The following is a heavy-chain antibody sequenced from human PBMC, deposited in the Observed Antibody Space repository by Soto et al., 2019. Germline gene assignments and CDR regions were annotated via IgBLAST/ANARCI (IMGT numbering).Heavy chain of an antibody. J-gene: IGHJ4*02. CDR3: ARVVRWSSASWGFDS. D-gene: IGHD6-6*01. CDR2: ISAYNAHT. CDR1: GYTFISYG. V-gene: IGHV1-18*01. Sequence: QVQLVQSGAEVKKPGASVKVSCKASGYTFISYGITWVRQAPGQGLEWMGWISAYNAHTNYGQKFQDRVSLTTDTSTNTSYMEMRSLRSDDTAFYFCARVVRWSSASWGFDSWGQGTLVTVSS.